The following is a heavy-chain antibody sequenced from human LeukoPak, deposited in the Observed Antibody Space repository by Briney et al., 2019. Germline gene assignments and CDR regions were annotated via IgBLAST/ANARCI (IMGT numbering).Heavy chain of an antibody. V-gene: IGHV1-69*04. Sequence: SVKVSCKASGGTFSSYAISWVRQAPGQGLEWMGRIIPILGIANYAQKFQGRVTITADKSTSTAYMELSSLRSEDTAVYYCARPSGCYGSGDYYYYYGMDVWGQGTTVTVSS. CDR1: GGTFSSYA. CDR3: ARPSGCYGSGDYYYYYGMDV. J-gene: IGHJ6*02. CDR2: IIPILGIA. D-gene: IGHD1-26*01.